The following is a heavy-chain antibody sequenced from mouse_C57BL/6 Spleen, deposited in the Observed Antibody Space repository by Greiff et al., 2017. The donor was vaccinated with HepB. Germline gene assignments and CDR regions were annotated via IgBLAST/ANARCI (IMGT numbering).Heavy chain of an antibody. CDR2: IYPSDSET. CDR1: GYTFTSYW. D-gene: IGHD1-1*01. J-gene: IGHJ2*01. Sequence: VQLQQPGAELVRPGSSVKLSCKASGYTFTSYWMDWVKQRPGQGLEWIGNIYPSDSETHYNQKFKDKATLTVDKSSSTAYMQLSSLTSEDSAVYYCARAVEYYFDYWGQGTTLTVSS. CDR3: ARAVEYYFDY. V-gene: IGHV1-61*01.